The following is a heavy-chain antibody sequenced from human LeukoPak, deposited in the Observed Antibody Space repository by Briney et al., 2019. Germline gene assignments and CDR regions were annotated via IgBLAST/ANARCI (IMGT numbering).Heavy chain of an antibody. CDR1: GDSGSSNSAA. Sequence: SQTLSLTCAISGDSGSSNSAAWNWIRQSPSRGLEWLGRTYYRSKWYNDYAVSVKSRITINPDTSKNQFSLQLNSVTPEDTAVYYCARGNTGTASRYFDWFAPSRYGMDVWGQGTTVTVSS. CDR3: ARGNTGTASRYFDWFAPSRYGMDV. J-gene: IGHJ6*02. V-gene: IGHV6-1*01. CDR2: TYYRSKWYN. D-gene: IGHD3-9*01.